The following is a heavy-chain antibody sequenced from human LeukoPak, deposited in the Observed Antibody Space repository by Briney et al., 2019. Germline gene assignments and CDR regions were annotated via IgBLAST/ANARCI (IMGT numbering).Heavy chain of an antibody. CDR2: ISWNSGSI. CDR1: GFTFDDYA. CDR3: AKGAVAGTVCYYYYMDV. D-gene: IGHD6-19*01. Sequence: QPGRSLRLSCAASGFTFDDYAMHWVRQAPGKGLEWVSGISWNSGSIGYADSVKGRFTISRDNAKNSLYLQMNSLRAEDTALYYCAKGAVAGTVCYYYYMDVWGKGTTVTVSS. V-gene: IGHV3-9*01. J-gene: IGHJ6*03.